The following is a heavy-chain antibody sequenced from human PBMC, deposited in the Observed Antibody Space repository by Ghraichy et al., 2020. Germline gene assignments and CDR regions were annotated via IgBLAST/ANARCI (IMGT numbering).Heavy chain of an antibody. Sequence: SETLSLTCTVSGGSISSGSYYWSWIRQPAGKGLEWIGRIYTSGSTNYNPSLKSRVTISVDTSKNQFSLKLSSVTAADTAVYYCARELYYYDSSGYGGWGLQHWGQGTLVTVSS. V-gene: IGHV4-61*02. D-gene: IGHD3-22*01. CDR2: IYTSGST. J-gene: IGHJ1*01. CDR1: GGSISSGSYY. CDR3: ARELYYYDSSGYGGWGLQH.